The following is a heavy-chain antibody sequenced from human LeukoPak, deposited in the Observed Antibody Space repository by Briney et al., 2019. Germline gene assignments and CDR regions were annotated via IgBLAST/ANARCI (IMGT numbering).Heavy chain of an antibody. CDR3: ATIPRVGATHDAFDI. D-gene: IGHD1-26*01. CDR2: ISSSGSTI. CDR1: GFTFSDYY. V-gene: IGHV3-11*01. Sequence: GSLRLSCAASGFTFSDYYMSWIRQAPGKGLEWVSYISSSGSTIYYADSVKGRFTISRDNAKNSLYLQMNSLRAEDTAVYYCATIPRVGATHDAFDIWGQGTMVTVSS. J-gene: IGHJ3*02.